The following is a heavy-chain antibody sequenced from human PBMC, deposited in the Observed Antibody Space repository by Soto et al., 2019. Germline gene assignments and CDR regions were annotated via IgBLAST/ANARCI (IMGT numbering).Heavy chain of an antibody. CDR2: IYHSGST. V-gene: IGHV4-4*02. CDR1: GGSISSSNW. J-gene: IGHJ5*02. D-gene: IGHD3-10*01. CDR3: ASFSRGSVDSSDWFDP. Sequence: SETLSLTCAVSGGSISSSNWWSWVRQPPGKGLEWIGEIYHSGSTNYNPSLKSRVTISVDKSKNQFSLKLSSVTAADTAVYYCASFSRGSVDSSDWFDPWGQGTLGTVSS.